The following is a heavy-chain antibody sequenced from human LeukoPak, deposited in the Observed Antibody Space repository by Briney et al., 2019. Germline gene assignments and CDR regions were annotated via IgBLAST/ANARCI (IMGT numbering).Heavy chain of an antibody. CDR3: ARSSRRNWFDP. J-gene: IGHJ5*02. Sequence: SETLSLTCAVSGGSISSSNWWSWVRQPPGKGLEWIGEIYHSGSTNYNPSLKSRVTISVDTSKNQFSLKLSSVTAADTAVYYCARSSRRNWFDPWGQGTLVTVSS. CDR1: GGSISSSNW. V-gene: IGHV4-4*02. CDR2: IYHSGST.